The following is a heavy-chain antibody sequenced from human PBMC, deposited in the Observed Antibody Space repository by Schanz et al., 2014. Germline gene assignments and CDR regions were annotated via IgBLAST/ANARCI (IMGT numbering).Heavy chain of an antibody. CDR1: GYTFTSYY. J-gene: IGHJ4*02. D-gene: IGHD6-13*01. Sequence: QVQLVQSGAEVKKPGASVKVSCKASGYTFTSYYMHWVRQAPGQGLEWMGIINPSGGSTSYAQNFQGRLIMTTDTSTSTVYMELSSLRSEDTAVYYCARDGEAAAGCDYWGQGTLXTVSS. CDR3: ARDGEAAAGCDY. V-gene: IGHV1-46*03. CDR2: INPSGGST.